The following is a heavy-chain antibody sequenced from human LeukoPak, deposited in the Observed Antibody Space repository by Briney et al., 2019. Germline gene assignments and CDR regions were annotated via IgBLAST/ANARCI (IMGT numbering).Heavy chain of an antibody. Sequence: GGSLRLSCAASGFTFSSYAMHWVRQAPGKGLEWVAVISYDGSNKYYADSVKGRFTISRDNSKNTLYLQMNSLRAEDTAVYFCARGGHCSTTSCSNYDGMDVWGQGTTLTVSS. CDR1: GFTFSSYA. CDR3: ARGGHCSTTSCSNYDGMDV. V-gene: IGHV3-30*04. J-gene: IGHJ6*02. D-gene: IGHD2-2*01. CDR2: ISYDGSNK.